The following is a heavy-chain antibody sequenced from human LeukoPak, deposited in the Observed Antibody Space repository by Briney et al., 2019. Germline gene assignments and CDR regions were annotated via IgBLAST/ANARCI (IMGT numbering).Heavy chain of an antibody. CDR2: VNPHSGGT. Sequence: ASVKVSCKASGYTFTGYYMHWVRQAPGHGLEWMGWVNPHSGGTNFAQGFRGRVTMTRDTSVTTAYLEVNSLESDDTAVYYCARDPRTYYYGSGSPGGAFDIWGQGTMVTVSS. D-gene: IGHD3-10*01. J-gene: IGHJ3*02. CDR1: GYTFTGYY. V-gene: IGHV1-2*02. CDR3: ARDPRTYYYGSGSPGGAFDI.